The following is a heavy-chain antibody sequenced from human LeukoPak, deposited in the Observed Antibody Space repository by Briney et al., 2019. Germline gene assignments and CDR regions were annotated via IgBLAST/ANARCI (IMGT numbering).Heavy chain of an antibody. CDR2: ISSSGDLV. Sequence: GGSLRLSCAASGFTFSSYEMNWVRQAPRKGLEWVSYISSSGDLVYYADSVRGRLTFSRDNAKNSLYLQMNSLRAEDTAVYYCARVGRDSQHLDYWGPGTLVTVSS. CDR3: ARVGRDSQHLDY. V-gene: IGHV3-48*03. CDR1: GFTFSSYE. J-gene: IGHJ4*02. D-gene: IGHD2-15*01.